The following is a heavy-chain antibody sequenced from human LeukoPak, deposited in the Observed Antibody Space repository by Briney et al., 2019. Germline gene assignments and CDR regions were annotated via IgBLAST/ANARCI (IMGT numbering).Heavy chain of an antibody. J-gene: IGHJ6*03. CDR1: GYTFTGYY. CDR2: INLNSGGT. V-gene: IGHV1-2*02. CDR3: ARDRSIAAAFMDV. D-gene: IGHD6-13*01. Sequence: GASVKVSCKASGYTFTGYYMHWVRQAHGQGLEWMGWINLNSGGTNYAQKFQGRVTMTRDTSISTAYMELSRLRSDDAAVYYCARDRSIAAAFMDVWGKGTTVTVSS.